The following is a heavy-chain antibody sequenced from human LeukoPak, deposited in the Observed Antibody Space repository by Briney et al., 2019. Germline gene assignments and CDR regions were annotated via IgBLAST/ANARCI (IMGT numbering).Heavy chain of an antibody. Sequence: ASVKVSCKGFGYTFTNYYMHWVRQAPGQGPEWMGIVNPNDGSTTYAQKFHGRVTMTRDMSTNTVYMELSSLRSDDTAEYFCAIVSPMTTVARGQGAFDIWGQGTMVIVSA. V-gene: IGHV1-46*01. CDR2: VNPNDGST. CDR1: GYTFTNYY. CDR3: AIVSPMTTVARGQGAFDI. D-gene: IGHD4-23*01. J-gene: IGHJ3*02.